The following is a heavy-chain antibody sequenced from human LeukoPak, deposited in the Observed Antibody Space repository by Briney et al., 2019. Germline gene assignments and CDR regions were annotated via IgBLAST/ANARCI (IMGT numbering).Heavy chain of an antibody. J-gene: IGHJ6*03. V-gene: IGHV4-34*01. Sequence: PSETLSLTCAVYGGSFSGYYWSWIRQPPGKGLEWIGEINHSGSTNYNPSLKSRVTISVDTSKNQFSLNLSSVTAADTAVYYCARAVKEDYYMDVWGKGTTVTVSS. D-gene: IGHD6-19*01. CDR1: GGSFSGYY. CDR3: ARAVKEDYYMDV. CDR2: INHSGST.